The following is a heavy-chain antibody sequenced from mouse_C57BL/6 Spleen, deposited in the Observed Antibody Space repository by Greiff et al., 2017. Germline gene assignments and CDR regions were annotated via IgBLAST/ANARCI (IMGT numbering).Heavy chain of an antibody. CDR2: IYPRSGNT. J-gene: IGHJ1*03. Sequence: VKLQESGAELARPGASVKLSCKASGYTFTSYGISWVKQRTGQGLEWIGEIYPRSGNTYYNEKFKGKATLTADKSSSTAYMELRSLTSEDSAVYFCARRGDDYDVRDWYFDVWGTGTTVTVSS. V-gene: IGHV1-81*01. CDR3: ARRGDDYDVRDWYFDV. D-gene: IGHD2-4*01. CDR1: GYTFTSYG.